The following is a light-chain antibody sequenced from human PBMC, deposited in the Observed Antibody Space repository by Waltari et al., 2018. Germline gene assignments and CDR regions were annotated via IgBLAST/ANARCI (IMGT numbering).Light chain of an antibody. CDR1: QSLVHSDGNTY. CDR3: MQGTHWPPWT. J-gene: IGKJ1*01. Sequence: DVVMTQSPLSLPVTLGQPASISCRSSQSLVHSDGNTYLSWFQQRPGQSPRRLIYKVSNRDSVVPDRFSGSGSGTDFTLKISRVEAEDVGVYYCMQGTHWPPWTFGQGTKVEIQ. CDR2: KVS. V-gene: IGKV2-30*02.